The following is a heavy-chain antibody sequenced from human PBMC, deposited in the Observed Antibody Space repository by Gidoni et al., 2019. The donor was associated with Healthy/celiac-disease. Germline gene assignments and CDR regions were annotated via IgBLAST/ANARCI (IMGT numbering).Heavy chain of an antibody. CDR3: AKALGWGKFAAAGRDPFDY. J-gene: IGHJ4*02. V-gene: IGHV3-30*18. CDR2: ISYDGRNK. D-gene: IGHD6-13*01. CDR1: GFTFSRYG. Sequence: QVQLVESGGGVVQPGRSLRLSCAASGFTFSRYGLHWVRQAPGKGLEWVAVISYDGRNKYYADSVKGRFTISRDNSKNTLYLQMNSLRAEDTAVYYCAKALGWGKFAAAGRDPFDYWGQGTLVTVSS.